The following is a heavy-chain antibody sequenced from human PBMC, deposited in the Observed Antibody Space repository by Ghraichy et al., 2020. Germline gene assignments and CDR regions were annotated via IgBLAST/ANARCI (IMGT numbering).Heavy chain of an antibody. J-gene: IGHJ4*02. CDR2: ISGSGGST. CDR3: ALRDFWSGYCV. Sequence: LSLTCAASGFTFSSYAMSWVRQAPGKGLEWVSAISGSGGSTYYADSVKGRFTISRDNSKNTLYLQMNSLRAEDTAVYYCALRDFWSGYCVWGQGTLVTVSS. V-gene: IGHV3-23*01. CDR1: GFTFSSYA. D-gene: IGHD3-3*01.